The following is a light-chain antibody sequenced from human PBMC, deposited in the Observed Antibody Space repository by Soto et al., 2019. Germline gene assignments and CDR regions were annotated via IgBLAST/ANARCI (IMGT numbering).Light chain of an antibody. CDR1: QSVSIS. J-gene: IGKJ5*01. CDR2: DAS. V-gene: IGKV3-11*01. Sequence: EIVLAQSPATLSLSPGERATLSCRASQSVSISLAWYQQKPGQAPKLLIYDASHRATGIPARFSGSGFGTDFTLTISSLEPEDAAVYYCQQRSNWPPITFGQGTRLEIK. CDR3: QQRSNWPPIT.